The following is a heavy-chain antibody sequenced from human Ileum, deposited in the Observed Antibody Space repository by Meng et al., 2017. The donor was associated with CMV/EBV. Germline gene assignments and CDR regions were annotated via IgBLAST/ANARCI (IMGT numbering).Heavy chain of an antibody. Sequence: ISCQESGPPLVKPLETITLTCSFSGFSLPTTGVAVGWIRQTEGKALEWLALIYWDDDERYSPSLKTRLTITKDTSKNQVVLTMTNMDPVDTATYYCAHRAYIPEAGTPHTNWFETWGQGTLVTVSS. CDR3: AHRAYIPEAGTPHTNWFET. V-gene: IGHV2-5*02. J-gene: IGHJ5*02. D-gene: IGHD6-13*01. CDR1: GFSLPTTGVA. CDR2: IYWDDDE.